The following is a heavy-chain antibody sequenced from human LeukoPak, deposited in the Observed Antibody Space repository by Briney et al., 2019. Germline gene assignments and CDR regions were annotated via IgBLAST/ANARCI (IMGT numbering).Heavy chain of an antibody. D-gene: IGHD2-15*01. CDR3: ARTYSRFYYYYMDV. Sequence: KTSETLSLTCAVYGGSFSGYYWSWIRQPPGKGLEWVGEITHSGSTNYNPSLKSRVTISVDTSKNQFSLNLTSVTAADTAMYYCARTYSRFYYYYMDVWGKGTTVTVSS. V-gene: IGHV4-34*01. CDR1: GGSFSGYY. J-gene: IGHJ6*03. CDR2: ITHSGST.